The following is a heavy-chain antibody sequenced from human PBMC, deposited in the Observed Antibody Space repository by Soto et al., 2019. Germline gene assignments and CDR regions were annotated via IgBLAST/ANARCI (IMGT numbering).Heavy chain of an antibody. J-gene: IGHJ4*02. CDR3: ARRSLSDWYVDY. CDR1: GYIISSYW. D-gene: IGHD2-21*02. CDR2: IYPGDSDT. Sequence: PAESLKISCKGSGYIISSYWIGWVRQMTGKGLEWMGIIYPGDSDTRYSPSFQGQVTISADKSISTAFLQWSSLKASDTAMYYCARRSLSDWYVDYWGQGSLVTVSS. V-gene: IGHV5-51*01.